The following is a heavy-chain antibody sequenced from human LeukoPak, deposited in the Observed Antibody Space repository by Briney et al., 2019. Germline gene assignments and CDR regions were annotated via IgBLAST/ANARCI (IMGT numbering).Heavy chain of an antibody. J-gene: IGHJ4*02. CDR3: AKGRKRFGEISFDY. Sequence: GGSLRLSCAASGFTFSSYAMSWVRQAPGEGLEWVSAISGSGGSTYYADSVKGRFTISRDNSKNTLYLQMNSLRAEDTAVYYCAKGRKRFGEISFDYWGQGTLVTVSS. D-gene: IGHD3-10*01. CDR2: ISGSGGST. V-gene: IGHV3-23*01. CDR1: GFTFSSYA.